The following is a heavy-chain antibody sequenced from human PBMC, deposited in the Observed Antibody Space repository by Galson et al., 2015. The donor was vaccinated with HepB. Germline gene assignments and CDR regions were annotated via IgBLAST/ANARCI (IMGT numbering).Heavy chain of an antibody. CDR3: ASGTNYDFLSGYYSSNWFDP. J-gene: IGHJ5*02. V-gene: IGHV4-30-2*01. D-gene: IGHD3-3*01. CDR1: GASIRSGDYS. CDR2: IYHSGST. Sequence: TCTVSGASIRSGDYSWSWIRQPPGKGLEWLGYIYHSGSTYYNPSLKRRVTISGDRSKKQFSLQLSLVTAADTAVYYCASGTNYDFLSGYYSSNWFDPWGQGSLVTVSS.